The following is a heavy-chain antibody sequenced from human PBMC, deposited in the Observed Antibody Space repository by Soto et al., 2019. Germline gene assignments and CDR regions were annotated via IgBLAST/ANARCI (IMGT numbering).Heavy chain of an antibody. CDR1: GGSFSGYY. CDR3: PRGRSIWWVLRNFDRYVMAV. J-gene: IGHJ6*04. CDR2: INHSGST. D-gene: IGHD3-9*01. V-gene: IGHV4-34*01. Sequence: QVQLHQWGAGLLKPSETLSLTCAVYGGSFSGYYWTWIRQPPGKGLEWIGEINHSGSTDYNPSLKSRVAISVDTSKNRFPLNLISVTAADTAWYSCPRGRSIWWVLRNFDRYVMAVWGIGPPVTASS.